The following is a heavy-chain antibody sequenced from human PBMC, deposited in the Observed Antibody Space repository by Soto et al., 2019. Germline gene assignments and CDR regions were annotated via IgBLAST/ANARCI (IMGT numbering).Heavy chain of an antibody. CDR1: GFTFINYG. Sequence: QVQLVESGGGVVQPGRSLRLSCTASGFTFINYGSHWVRQAPGKGLEWVAVTSHDGSSEYYADSVKGRFTISRDNSKNTVYLQMNSLRTEDTALYYCAKGCGRGYDLWGSCGQGTLVTVSS. D-gene: IGHD5-12*01. V-gene: IGHV3-30*18. J-gene: IGHJ5*02. CDR2: TSHDGSSE. CDR3: AKGCGRGYDLWGS.